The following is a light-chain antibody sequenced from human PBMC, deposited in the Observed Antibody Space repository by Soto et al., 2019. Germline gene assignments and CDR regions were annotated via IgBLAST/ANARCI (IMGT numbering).Light chain of an antibody. Sequence: QSALTQPASVSGTPGQSITISCTGSDNDIERYNHVSWYQHRPGKAPKLILYEVNKRPPGPSYRFSGSKSGNTASLTIWGLQTDDEADYFCCSYAGFSSVLFGGGTKLTVL. CDR3: CSYAGFSSVL. CDR2: EVN. J-gene: IGLJ3*02. V-gene: IGLV2-23*02. CDR1: DNDIERYNH.